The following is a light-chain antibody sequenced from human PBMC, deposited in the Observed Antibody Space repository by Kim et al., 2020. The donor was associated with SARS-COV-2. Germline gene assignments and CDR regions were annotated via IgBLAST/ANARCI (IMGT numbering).Light chain of an antibody. CDR2: WAS. CDR1: QTVLHSPNNKNY. Sequence: RATIHCRSSQTVLHSPNNKNYLAWYQQKPGQPPKLLIYWASTRESGVPDRFSGSGSGTDFTLTISSLQAEDVAVYFCHQYATFPYTFGQGTKLEI. V-gene: IGKV4-1*01. CDR3: HQYATFPYT. J-gene: IGKJ2*01.